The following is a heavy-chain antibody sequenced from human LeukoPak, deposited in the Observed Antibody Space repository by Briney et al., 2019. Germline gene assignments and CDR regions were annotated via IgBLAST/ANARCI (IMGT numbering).Heavy chain of an antibody. CDR2: ISSDGSNK. J-gene: IGHJ4*02. CDR3: ARGAIEYCSSTTCSGGDY. D-gene: IGHD2-2*01. Sequence: PGRSLRLSCAASGFTFSNYVMHWVRQAPGKGLEWVAFISSDGSNKYYADSVKGRFTISRDNAENSLYLQMSSLRAEDTAVYYCARGAIEYCSSTTCSGGDYWGQGTLVTVSS. CDR1: GFTFSNYV. V-gene: IGHV3-30-3*01.